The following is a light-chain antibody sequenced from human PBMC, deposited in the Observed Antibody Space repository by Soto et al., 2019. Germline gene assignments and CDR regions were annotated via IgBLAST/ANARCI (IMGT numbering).Light chain of an antibody. CDR2: GAS. J-gene: IGKJ1*01. CDR1: QSVSSN. Sequence: EIVMTQSPATLSVSPGERATLSGRASQSVSSNLAWYQQKPGQAPRLLIYGASTRATGIPARFSGSGSGTEFTLTISSLQSEDFAVYYCQQYNNWPRGTFGQGTKVEIK. CDR3: QQYNNWPRGT. V-gene: IGKV3-15*01.